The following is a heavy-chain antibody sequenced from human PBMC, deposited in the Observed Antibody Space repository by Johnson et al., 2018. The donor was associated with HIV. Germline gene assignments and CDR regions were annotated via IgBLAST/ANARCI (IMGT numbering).Heavy chain of an antibody. V-gene: IGHV3-11*04. CDR3: ARDSTPWGGDYVGYAFDI. CDR2: ISSGGGSV. J-gene: IGHJ3*02. Sequence: QVQLVESGGGLVKPGGSLRLSCAASGFTFSDYYMSWIRQAPGKGLEWVSYISSGGGSVHYAESVKGRFIISRDNAKNSLSLLINSLRPEDTAVYYCARDSTPWGGDYVGYAFDILGQGTMVTVSS. CDR1: GFTFSDYY. D-gene: IGHD4-17*01.